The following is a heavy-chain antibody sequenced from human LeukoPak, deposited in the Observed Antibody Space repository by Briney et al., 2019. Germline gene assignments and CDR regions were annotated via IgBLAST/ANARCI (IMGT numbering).Heavy chain of an antibody. J-gene: IGHJ4*02. V-gene: IGHV3-74*01. CDR1: GFTFSSYW. CDR2: INSDGSST. Sequence: GGSLRPSCAASGFTFSSYWVSWVRQAPGKGLVWVSRINSDGSSTSYADSVKGRFTISRDNAKNTLYLQMNSLRAEDTAVYYCARGGYYGDYVWYFAYWGQGTLVTVSS. CDR3: ARGGYYGDYVWYFAY. D-gene: IGHD4-17*01.